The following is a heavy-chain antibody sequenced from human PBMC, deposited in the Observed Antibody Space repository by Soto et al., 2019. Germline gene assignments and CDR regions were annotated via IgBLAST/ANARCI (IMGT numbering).Heavy chain of an antibody. CDR3: ARDSPFDY. V-gene: IGHV1-69*08. CDR1: GGTFSSYT. CDR2: IIPIHGIA. J-gene: IGHJ4*02. Sequence: QVQLVQSGAEVKKPGSSVKVSCKASGGTFSSYTISWVRQAPGQGLEWMGRIIPIHGIANYAQKFQGRVTITEDKSTSTAYMQLSSVRSDDTAVYYCARDSPFDYWGQGTLVTVSS.